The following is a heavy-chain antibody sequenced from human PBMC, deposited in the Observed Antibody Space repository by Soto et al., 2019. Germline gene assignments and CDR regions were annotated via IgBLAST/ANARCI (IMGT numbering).Heavy chain of an antibody. CDR1: GFTFSSYA. CDR3: AKWRLPSAGGYDFWRDAFDI. J-gene: IGHJ3*02. CDR2: ISGSGGST. Sequence: GGSLRLSCAASGFTFSSYAMSWVRQAPGKGLEWVSAISGSGGSTYYADSVKGRFTISRDNSKNTLYLQMNSLRAEDTAVYYCAKWRLPSAGGYDFWRDAFDIWGQGTMVTVSS. D-gene: IGHD3-3*01. V-gene: IGHV3-23*01.